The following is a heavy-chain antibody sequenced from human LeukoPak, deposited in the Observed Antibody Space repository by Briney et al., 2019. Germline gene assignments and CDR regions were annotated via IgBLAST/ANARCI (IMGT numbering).Heavy chain of an antibody. D-gene: IGHD6-13*01. V-gene: IGHV4-59*08. Sequence: SETLSLTCTVSGDSISSYYWSWIRQPPGKGLEWIGYIHYSGSTNYNPSLKSRVTISVDTSKNQFSLNLSSVTAADTAVYYCARHRAAAGIFGRWGQGTLVTVSS. CDR1: GDSISSYY. J-gene: IGHJ4*02. CDR2: IHYSGST. CDR3: ARHRAAAGIFGR.